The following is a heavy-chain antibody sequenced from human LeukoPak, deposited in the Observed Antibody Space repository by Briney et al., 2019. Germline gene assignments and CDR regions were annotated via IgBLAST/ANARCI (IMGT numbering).Heavy chain of an antibody. CDR1: GFTFDDYG. J-gene: IGHJ4*02. CDR2: INWNGGST. D-gene: IGHD1-26*01. CDR3: ARVKNSGSDHVPGNYFDY. Sequence: PGGSLRLSCAASGFTFDDYGMSWVRQAPGKGLEWVSGINWNGGSTGYADSVKGRFTISRDNAKNSLYLQMNSLRAEDTALYYCARVKNSGSDHVPGNYFDYWGQGTLVTVSS. V-gene: IGHV3-20*04.